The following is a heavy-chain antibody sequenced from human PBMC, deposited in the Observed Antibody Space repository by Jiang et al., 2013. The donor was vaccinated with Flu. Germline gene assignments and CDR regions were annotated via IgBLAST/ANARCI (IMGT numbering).Heavy chain of an antibody. D-gene: IGHD1-1*01. CDR1: GFTFSTSG. CDR2: ILYDGSNE. Sequence: SGFTFSTSGMHWVRQAPGKGLEWVAVILYDGSNEYYADSVKGRFTISRDNSKNTVFLQMNTLRGEDTAVYYCARGGTGFDYYYGMDVWGQGTTVTVSS. J-gene: IGHJ6*02. CDR3: ARGGTGFDYYYGMDV. V-gene: IGHV3-30*19.